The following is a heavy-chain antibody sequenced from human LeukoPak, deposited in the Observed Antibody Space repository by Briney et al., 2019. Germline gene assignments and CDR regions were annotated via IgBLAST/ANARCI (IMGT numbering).Heavy chain of an antibody. D-gene: IGHD6-13*01. V-gene: IGHV5-51*01. CDR3: ARSIAAAGASFDY. CDR1: GYSFTSYW. Sequence: GESLKISCKGSGYSFTSYWIGWVRQMPGKGLEWMGIIYPGDSDTRYSPSFQGQVAISADKSISTAYPQWSSLKASDTAMYYCARSIAAAGASFDYWGQGTLVTVSS. J-gene: IGHJ4*02. CDR2: IYPGDSDT.